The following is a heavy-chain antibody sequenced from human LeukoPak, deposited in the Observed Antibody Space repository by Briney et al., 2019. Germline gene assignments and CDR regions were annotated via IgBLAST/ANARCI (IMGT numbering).Heavy chain of an antibody. CDR1: GFTFSSYA. CDR3: ARGGPSSGWYKYYFDY. Sequence: GGSLRLSCAASGFTFSSYAMHWVRQAPGKGLEWVAVISYDGSNKYYADSVKGRFTISRDNSKNTLYLQMNSLRAEDTAVYYCARGGPSSGWYKYYFDYWGQGTLVTVSS. J-gene: IGHJ4*02. CDR2: ISYDGSNK. V-gene: IGHV3-30*04. D-gene: IGHD6-19*01.